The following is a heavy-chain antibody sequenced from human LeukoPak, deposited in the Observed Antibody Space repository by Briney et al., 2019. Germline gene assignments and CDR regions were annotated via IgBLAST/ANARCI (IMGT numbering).Heavy chain of an antibody. CDR1: GFTFSSYW. J-gene: IGHJ4*02. V-gene: IGHV3-7*01. Sequence: GGSLRLSCVASGFTFSSYWMSWVRQAPGKGLEWVANIKQDGSEKYYVDSVKGRITISRDNAKNSLYLQMNSLRAEDTAVYYCARDDWARTAYWGLETLVTVSS. D-gene: IGHD3-9*01. CDR2: IKQDGSEK. CDR3: ARDDWARTAY.